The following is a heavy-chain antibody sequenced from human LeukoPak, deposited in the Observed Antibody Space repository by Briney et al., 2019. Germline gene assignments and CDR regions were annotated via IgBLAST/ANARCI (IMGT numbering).Heavy chain of an antibody. CDR3: AREGGGSGTYFGFYDYYYMDV. CDR1: GFIFSIYW. D-gene: IGHD3-10*01. V-gene: IGHV3-7*01. Sequence: GGSLRLSCAASGFIFSIYWMSWVRQAPGKGLEWVANIKQDGSEKYYVDSVKGRFTISRDNAKNSLYLQMNSLRAEDTAVFYCAREGGGSGTYFGFYDYYYMDVWGKGTTVTISS. CDR2: IKQDGSEK. J-gene: IGHJ6*03.